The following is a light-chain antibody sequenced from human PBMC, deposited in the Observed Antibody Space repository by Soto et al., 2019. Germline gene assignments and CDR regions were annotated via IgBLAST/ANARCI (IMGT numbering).Light chain of an antibody. CDR2: DVS. J-gene: IGKJ1*01. CDR1: QSVSNW. Sequence: DIQMTQSPSTLSASVGERVTITCRASQSVSNWLAWYQHKPGKAPNLLIYDVSSLESGVPSRFSGSGSGTEFILTISSLQPDDFATYYCQQYDSYSWTFGQGTKVEMK. CDR3: QQYDSYSWT. V-gene: IGKV1-5*01.